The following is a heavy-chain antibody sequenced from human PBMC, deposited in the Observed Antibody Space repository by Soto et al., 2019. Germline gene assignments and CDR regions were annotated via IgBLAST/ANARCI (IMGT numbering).Heavy chain of an antibody. CDR3: AQWGDGYNTGFDY. CDR1: GGTFSSYT. J-gene: IGHJ4*02. CDR2: IVPILGIA. Sequence: QVQLVQSGAEVKKPGSSVKVSCKASGGTFSSYTISWVRQAPGQGLEWMGRIVPILGIANYAQKFQGRVTITADKSTSTAYMELSSLRSEDTAVYYCAQWGDGYNTGFDYLGQGTLVTVSS. V-gene: IGHV1-69*02. D-gene: IGHD5-12*01.